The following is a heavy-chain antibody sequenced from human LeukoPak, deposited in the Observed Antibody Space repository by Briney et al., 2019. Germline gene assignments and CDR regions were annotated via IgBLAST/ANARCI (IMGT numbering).Heavy chain of an antibody. Sequence: GSLRLSCAASGFTFINYWMGWVRQAPGKRPEWVANMNIDGSEKYYADSVKGRFSISRDNARNSVYLQMASLRVEDTAVYYCARDPVEWELLLDYWGQGTLVTVSS. D-gene: IGHD1-26*01. CDR3: ARDPVEWELLLDY. V-gene: IGHV3-7*01. CDR1: GFTFINYW. CDR2: MNIDGSEK. J-gene: IGHJ4*02.